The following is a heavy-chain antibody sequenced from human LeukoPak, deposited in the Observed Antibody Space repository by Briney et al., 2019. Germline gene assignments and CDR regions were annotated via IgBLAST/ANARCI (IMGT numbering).Heavy chain of an antibody. CDR2: ISSSGSTI. CDR3: AKEHYYDSSGYYQYYFDY. CDR1: GFTFSSYE. Sequence: PGGSLRLSCAASGFTFSSYEMNWVRQAPGKGLEWVSYISSSGSTIYYADSVKGRFTISRDNAKNSLYLQMNSLRAEDTAVYYCAKEHYYDSSGYYQYYFDYWGQGTLVTVSS. D-gene: IGHD3-22*01. J-gene: IGHJ4*02. V-gene: IGHV3-48*03.